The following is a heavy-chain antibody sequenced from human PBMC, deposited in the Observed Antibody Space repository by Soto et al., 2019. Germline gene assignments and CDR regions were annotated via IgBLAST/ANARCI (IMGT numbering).Heavy chain of an antibody. CDR2: IYYSGST. CDR3: ARGNYGDYFDYYYMDV. V-gene: IGHV4-59*01. J-gene: IGHJ6*03. Sequence: SETLSLTCTVSGGSISSYYWSWIRQPPGKGLEWIGYIYYSGSTNYNPSLKSRVTISVDTSKNQFSLKLSSVTAADTAVYYCARGNYGDYFDYYYMDVWGKGTTVTVSS. CDR1: GGSISSYY. D-gene: IGHD4-17*01.